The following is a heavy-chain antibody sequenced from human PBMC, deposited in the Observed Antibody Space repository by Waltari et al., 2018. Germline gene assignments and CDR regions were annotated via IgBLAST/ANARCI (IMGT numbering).Heavy chain of an antibody. CDR3: ARPGCSSTSCYRADAFDI. V-gene: IGHV4-39*01. D-gene: IGHD2-2*01. Sequence: QLQLQESGPGLVKPSETLSLTCTVPGGSISSSRYYLGWIRQPPGKGLEWIGSIYSSGSTYYNPSLKSRVTISVDTSKNQFSLKLSSVTAADTAVYYCARPGCSSTSCYRADAFDIWGQGTMVTVSS. CDR2: IYSSGST. CDR1: GGSISSSRYY. J-gene: IGHJ3*02.